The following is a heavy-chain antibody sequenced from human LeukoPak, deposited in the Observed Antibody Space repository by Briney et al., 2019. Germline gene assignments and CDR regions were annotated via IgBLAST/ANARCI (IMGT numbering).Heavy chain of an antibody. Sequence: SQTLSLTRTVSGGSISSGSYCWSWIRQPAGKGLEWIGGIYTSGSTNYDPSLKSRVTISVDTSRNQFSLKLSSVTAADTAVYYCARAYSSGYYPPENFFNSWGQGTLVTVSS. V-gene: IGHV4-61*02. D-gene: IGHD3-22*01. CDR3: ARAYSSGYYPPENFFNS. CDR2: IYTSGST. CDR1: GGSISSGSYC. J-gene: IGHJ4*02.